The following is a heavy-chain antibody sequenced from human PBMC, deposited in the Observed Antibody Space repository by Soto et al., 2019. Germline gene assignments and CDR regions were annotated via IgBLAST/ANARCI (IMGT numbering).Heavy chain of an antibody. J-gene: IGHJ6*02. CDR3: AKNVWGITIFGGMDV. V-gene: IGHV3-30-3*02. CDR2: ISYDGSDK. CDR1: GFTFSSYA. D-gene: IGHD3-9*01. Sequence: GGSLRLSCAASGFTFSSYAMHWVRQAPGKGLEWVALISYDGSDKDYADSVKGRFTISRDNSKNTLYLQMNSLRAEDTAVYYCAKNVWGITIFGGMDVWGQGTTVTVSS.